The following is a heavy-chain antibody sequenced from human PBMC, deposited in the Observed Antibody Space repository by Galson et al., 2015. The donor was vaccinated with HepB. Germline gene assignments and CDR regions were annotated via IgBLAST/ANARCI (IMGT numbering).Heavy chain of an antibody. CDR2: IIPILGIA. CDR1: GGTFSSYA. V-gene: IGHV1-69*10. D-gene: IGHD6-19*01. CDR3: ASPPPSYSSGWAYYYYYMDV. Sequence: SVKVSCKASGGTFSSYAISWVRQAPGQGLEWMGGIIPILGIANYALKFQGRVTITADKSTSTAYMELSSLRSEDTAVYYCASPPPSYSSGWAYYYYYMDVWSKETTVTVSS. J-gene: IGHJ6*03.